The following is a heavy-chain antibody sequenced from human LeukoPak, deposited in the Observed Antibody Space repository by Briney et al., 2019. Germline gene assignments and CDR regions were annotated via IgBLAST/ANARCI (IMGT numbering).Heavy chain of an antibody. CDR2: ISGSGGST. Sequence: GGSLRLSCAASGFTFSSYAMSWVRQAPGKGLEWVSAISGSGGSTYYADSVKGRFTISRDNSKNTLYLQMNSLRAEDTAVYYAELGITMIGGVWGKGTTFTISS. V-gene: IGHV3-23*01. CDR3: ELGITMIGGV. CDR1: GFTFSSYA. D-gene: IGHD3-10*02. J-gene: IGHJ6*04.